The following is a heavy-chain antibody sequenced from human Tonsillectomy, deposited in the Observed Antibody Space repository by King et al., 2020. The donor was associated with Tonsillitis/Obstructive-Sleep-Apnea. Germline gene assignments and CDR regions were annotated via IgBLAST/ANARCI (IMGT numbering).Heavy chain of an antibody. D-gene: IGHD2-2*01. J-gene: IGHJ4*02. CDR2: IRSKANSYAT. V-gene: IGHV3-73*01. Sequence: VQLVESGGGLVQPGGSLKLSCAASGFTFSGSAMHWVRQASGKGLEWVGRIRSKANSYATAYAASVKGRFTISRDDSQNTAYLQMNSLKTEDTAVDYCIRHGGDCSSTSCFYDYWGQGTLVTVSS. CDR3: IRHGGDCSSTSCFYDY. CDR1: GFTFSGSA.